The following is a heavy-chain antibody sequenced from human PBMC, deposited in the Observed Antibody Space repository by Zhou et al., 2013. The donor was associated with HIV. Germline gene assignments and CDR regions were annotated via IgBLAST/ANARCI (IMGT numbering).Heavy chain of an antibody. CDR2: IDHSGST. Sequence: VQLQQWGAGLLKPSETLSLTCAVYGSFSGYYWSWIRQPPGKGLEWIGEIDHSGSTNYNPSLKSRVTISVDTSKKQFSLKMNSVTAADTAVYYCARGGFSFRAEFDPWGQGTPGHRLL. CDR1: GSFSGYY. J-gene: IGHJ5*02. D-gene: IGHD2-2*01. CDR3: ARGGFSFRAEFDP. V-gene: IGHV4-34*01.